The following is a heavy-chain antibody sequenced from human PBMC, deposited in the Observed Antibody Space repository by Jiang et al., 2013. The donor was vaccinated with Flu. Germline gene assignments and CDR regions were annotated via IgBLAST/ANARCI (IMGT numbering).Heavy chain of an antibody. CDR3: ARTPNSGYSSGYYYYGMDV. J-gene: IGHJ6*04. Sequence: GFSLTYYWNSVVSWIRQPPGKALEWLARIDWDDDKYYRRSLETRLTISKDTSKNQVVLTMTNMDPVDTATYYCARTPNSGYSSGYYYYGMDVWGKGTTVTVSS. D-gene: IGHD5-18*01. CDR2: IDWDDDK. V-gene: IGHV2-70*11. CDR1: GFSLTYYWNSV.